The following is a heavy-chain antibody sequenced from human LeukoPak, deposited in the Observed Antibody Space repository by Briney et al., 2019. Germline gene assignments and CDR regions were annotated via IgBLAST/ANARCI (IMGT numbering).Heavy chain of an antibody. V-gene: IGHV3-48*03. J-gene: IGHJ4*02. Sequence: PGGSLRLSCAAYGFTFSSYEMNWVRQAPGKGLEWVSYISSSGSTIYYADSVQGRFTISRGNAKNPLYLKMNRLRAEDTAVYYCARDGYSGYDIYWGQGTLVTVSS. D-gene: IGHD5-12*01. CDR3: ARDGYSGYDIY. CDR1: GFTFSSYE. CDR2: ISSSGSTI.